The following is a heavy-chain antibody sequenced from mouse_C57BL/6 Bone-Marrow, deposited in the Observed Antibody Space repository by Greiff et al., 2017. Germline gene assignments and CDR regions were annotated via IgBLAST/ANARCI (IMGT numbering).Heavy chain of an antibody. CDR2: INPGSGGT. J-gene: IGHJ3*01. V-gene: IGHV1-54*01. Sequence: QVQLKESGAELVRPGTSVKVSCKASGYAFTNYLIEWVKQRPGQGLEWIGVINPGSGGTNYNEKFKGKATLTADKSSSTAYMQLSSLTSADSAVYFCARCPWFAYWGQGTLVTVSA. CDR1: GYAFTNYL. CDR3: ARCPWFAY.